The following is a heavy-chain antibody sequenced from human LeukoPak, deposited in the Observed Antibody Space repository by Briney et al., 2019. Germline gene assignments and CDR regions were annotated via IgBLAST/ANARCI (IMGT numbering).Heavy chain of an antibody. CDR2: ISSSSSTI. D-gene: IGHD2-15*01. CDR1: GFTFSSYS. CDR3: ARDKMVAFRDAFDI. J-gene: IGHJ3*02. V-gene: IGHV3-48*01. Sequence: PGGSLRLSCAASGFTFSSYSMNWVRQAPGKGLEWVSYISSSSSTIYYADSVKGRFTISRDNAKNSLYLQMNSLRAEDTAVYYCARDKMVAFRDAFDIWGQGTMVTVSS.